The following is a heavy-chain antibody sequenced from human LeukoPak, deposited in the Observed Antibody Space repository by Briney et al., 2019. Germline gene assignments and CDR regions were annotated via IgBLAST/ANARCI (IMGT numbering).Heavy chain of an antibody. J-gene: IGHJ4*02. CDR1: GYSFTSYW. CDR2: IYPGDSDT. CDR3: ARGRSRYYDFWSGYYPFDY. V-gene: IGHV5-51*01. Sequence: GESPKISCKGSGYSFTSYWIGWVRQMPGKGLEWMGIIYPGDSDTRYSPSFQGQVTISADKSISTAYLQWSSLKASDTAMYYCARGRSRYYDFWSGYYPFDYWGQGTLVTVSS. D-gene: IGHD3-3*01.